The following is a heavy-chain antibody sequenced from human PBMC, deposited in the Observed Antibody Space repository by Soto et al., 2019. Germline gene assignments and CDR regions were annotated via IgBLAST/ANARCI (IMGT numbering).Heavy chain of an antibody. CDR1: GTSISSYY. Sequence: SETLSLTCTVSGTSISSYYWSWIRQPPGKGLEWIANIHYSGTTNYNPSLASRVTLSVDTSKNQFSLKMTSVTAADRSMYFCARYNSYAIDYWGRGTLVTVSS. V-gene: IGHV4-59*01. CDR3: ARYNSYAIDY. CDR2: IHYSGTT. J-gene: IGHJ4*02. D-gene: IGHD2-8*01.